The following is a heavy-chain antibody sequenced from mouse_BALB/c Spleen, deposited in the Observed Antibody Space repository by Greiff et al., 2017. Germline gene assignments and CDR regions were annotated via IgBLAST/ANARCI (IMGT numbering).Heavy chain of an antibody. CDR2: INPYNGGT. Sequence: SGPELVKPGASMKISCKASGYSFTGYTMNWVKQSHGKNLEWIGLINPYNGGTSYNQKFKGKATLTVDKSSSTAYMELLSLTSEDSAVYYCARRGYGNYPPYYYAMDYWGQGTSVTVSS. D-gene: IGHD2-10*02. J-gene: IGHJ4*01. CDR3: ARRGYGNYPPYYYAMDY. V-gene: IGHV1-18*01. CDR1: GYSFTGYT.